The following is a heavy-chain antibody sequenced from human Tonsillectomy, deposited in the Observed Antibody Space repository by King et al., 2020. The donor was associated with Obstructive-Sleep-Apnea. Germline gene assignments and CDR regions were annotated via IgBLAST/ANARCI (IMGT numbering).Heavy chain of an antibody. CDR3: AHRGGSNGNWNCGDFDF. CDR1: GFSNTTYGVG. D-gene: IGHD1-1*01. J-gene: IGHJ4*02. CDR2: IYWDDDK. Sequence: TLKESGRALVKPTDTLTLTCSLSGFSNTTYGVGVGWIRQSPGKALECLALIYWDDDKRYSPSLRNRLTITKDTSKNQVVLTMTNMDPVDTGTYYCAHRGGSNGNWNCGDFDFWGPGTLVTVSS. V-gene: IGHV2-5*02.